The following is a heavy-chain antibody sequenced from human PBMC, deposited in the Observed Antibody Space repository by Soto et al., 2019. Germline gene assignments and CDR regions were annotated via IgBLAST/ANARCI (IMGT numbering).Heavy chain of an antibody. J-gene: IGHJ4*02. CDR2: IIPIFGTA. Sequence: QVQLVQSGAEVKKPGSLVKVSCKASGGTFSSYAISWVRQAPGQGLEWMGGIIPIFGTAIYAQKFQGRVTITADESTGTAYMELSSLRSEDTAVYYCARTYYDILTGYYVPYYFDYWGQGTLVTVSS. CDR1: GGTFSSYA. V-gene: IGHV1-69*01. D-gene: IGHD3-9*01. CDR3: ARTYYDILTGYYVPYYFDY.